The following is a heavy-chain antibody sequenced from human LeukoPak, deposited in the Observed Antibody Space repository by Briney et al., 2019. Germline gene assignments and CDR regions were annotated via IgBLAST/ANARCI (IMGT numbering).Heavy chain of an antibody. D-gene: IGHD1-26*01. CDR2: MNPNSGNT. V-gene: IGHV1-8*01. CDR3: ARVARVVGATSCTY. CDR1: GYTFTSYD. J-gene: IGHJ4*02. Sequence: GASVKVSCKASGYTFTSYDINWVRQAPGQGLEWMGWMNPNSGNTGYAQKFQGRVTMTRNTSISTAYMELSSLRSEDTAVYYCARVARVVGATSCTYWGQGTLVTVSS.